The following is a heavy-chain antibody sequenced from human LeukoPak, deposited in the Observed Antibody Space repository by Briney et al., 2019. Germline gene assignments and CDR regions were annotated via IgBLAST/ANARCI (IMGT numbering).Heavy chain of an antibody. Sequence: GESLKISCKGSGYSFNSYWIGWVRQMPGKGLKWMGIIYPGDSDARYSPSFQGQVTISADKSISTAYLQWSSLKASDTAMYYCARGTGYSSSWPPHWGQGTLVTVSS. D-gene: IGHD6-13*01. J-gene: IGHJ4*02. CDR1: GYSFNSYW. CDR2: IYPGDSDA. V-gene: IGHV5-51*01. CDR3: ARGTGYSSSWPPH.